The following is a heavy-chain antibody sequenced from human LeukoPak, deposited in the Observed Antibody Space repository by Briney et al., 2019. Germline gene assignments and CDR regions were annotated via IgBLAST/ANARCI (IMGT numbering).Heavy chain of an antibody. CDR1: GGSISSSSYY. CDR3: ARVGIQLWTLDY. Sequence: SETLSLTCTVSGGSISSSSYYWGWIRQPPGKGLEWIGSIYYSGSTYYNPSLKSRVTISVDTSKNQFSLKLSSVTAADTAVYYCARVGIQLWTLDYWGQGTLVTVSS. CDR2: IYYSGST. J-gene: IGHJ4*02. D-gene: IGHD5-18*01. V-gene: IGHV4-39*07.